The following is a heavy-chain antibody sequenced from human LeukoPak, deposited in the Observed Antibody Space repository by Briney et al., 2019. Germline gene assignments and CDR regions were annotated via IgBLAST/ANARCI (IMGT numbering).Heavy chain of an antibody. D-gene: IGHD1-26*01. CDR3: ARDSGGGSGELLPYY. CDR1: GYTFTSYY. J-gene: IGHJ4*02. Sequence: ASVKVSCKASGYTFTSYYTHWVRQAPGQGLEWMGIINPSGGSTSYAQKFQGRVTMTRDTSTSTVYMELSSLRSEDTAVYYCARDSGGGSGELLPYYWGQGTLVTVSS. V-gene: IGHV1-46*01. CDR2: INPSGGST.